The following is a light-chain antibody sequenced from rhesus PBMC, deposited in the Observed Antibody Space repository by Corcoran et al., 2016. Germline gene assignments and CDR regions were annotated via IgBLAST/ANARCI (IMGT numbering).Light chain of an antibody. CDR3: NSHAGSITDI. CDR1: SSDIGNYNY. CDR2: EVS. J-gene: IGLJ1*01. Sequence: AALTQPRSVSGSPGQSVTIYCTGTSSDIGNYNYVSWYQQHPGTAPKLLIYEVSKRPSGVSDRFSGSKTGNTASLTISGLQAEDEADYYCNSHAGSITDIFGTGTRLTV. V-gene: IGLV2-32*02.